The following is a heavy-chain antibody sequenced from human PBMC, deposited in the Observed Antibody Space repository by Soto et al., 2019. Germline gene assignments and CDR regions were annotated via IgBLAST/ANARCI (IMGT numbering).Heavy chain of an antibody. D-gene: IGHD1-20*01. CDR1: GFTFSNDG. CDR2: ISGDGSRT. Sequence: QVQLVESGGGLVQPGRSLRLSCVASGFTFSNDGMHWVRQAPGKGLEWVADISGDGSRTYYGDSVKGRFTISRDNSKKTLYLPMNRPITEDPAVYYCAKGCSRGDNCSYFDFWGQGVLVTVSS. CDR3: AKGCSRGDNCSYFDF. V-gene: IGHV3-30*18. J-gene: IGHJ4*02.